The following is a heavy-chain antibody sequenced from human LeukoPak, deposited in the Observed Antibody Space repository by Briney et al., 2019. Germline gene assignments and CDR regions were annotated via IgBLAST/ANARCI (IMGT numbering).Heavy chain of an antibody. CDR1: GGSFSGYY. V-gene: IGHV4-34*09. CDR2: INHSGST. D-gene: IGHD1-26*01. CDR3: ARVMGYSGSYVDY. J-gene: IGHJ4*02. Sequence: PSETLSLTCAVYGGSFSGYYWSWIRLPPGKGLEWIGEINHSGSTNYNPSLKSRVTISVDTSKNQFSLKLSSVTAADTAVYYCARVMGYSGSYVDYWGQGTLVTVSS.